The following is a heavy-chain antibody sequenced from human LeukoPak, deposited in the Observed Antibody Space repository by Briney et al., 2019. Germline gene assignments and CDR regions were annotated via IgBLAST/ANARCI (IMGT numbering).Heavy chain of an antibody. J-gene: IGHJ3*02. D-gene: IGHD3-22*01. CDR1: GFTFDDYA. CDR2: ISWNSGSI. Sequence: GGSLRLSCAASGFTFDDYAMHWVRQAPGKGLEWVSGISWNSGSIGYADSVKGRFTISRDNAKNSLYLQMNSLRAEDTAVYYCAREKNSPIGNSPEYYYDSSGPNDAFDIWGQGTMVTVSS. CDR3: AREKNSPIGNSPEYYYDSSGPNDAFDI. V-gene: IGHV3-9*01.